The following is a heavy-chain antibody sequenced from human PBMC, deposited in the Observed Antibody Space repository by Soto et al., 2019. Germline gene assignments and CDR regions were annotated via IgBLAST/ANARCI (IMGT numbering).Heavy chain of an antibody. Sequence: QLHLVQSGAVVKKPGASVTVSCSASGYPVTSYYMHWVRQAPGRGVEWMGGINPATGAAKYTQTFPGRVTMAGETSTRTVFMGLTGLASGGKVVFYCARGGGVGVAGSAAFDMWGQGTLVTVSS. D-gene: IGHD3-3*01. CDR3: ARGGGVGVAGSAAFDM. J-gene: IGHJ3*02. V-gene: IGHV1-2*05. CDR2: INPATGAA. CDR1: GYPVTSYY.